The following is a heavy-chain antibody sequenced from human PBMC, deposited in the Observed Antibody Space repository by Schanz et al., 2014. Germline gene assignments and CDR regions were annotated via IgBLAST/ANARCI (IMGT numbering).Heavy chain of an antibody. CDR1: GFTLSSYA. CDR3: ARAHGNNWYGKGLDY. Sequence: QVQLVESGGGVVQPGRSLRLSCAAYGFTLSSYAMHWVRQAPGKGLEWVAVIWSDGSTKYYADSVKGRFTISRDNSKNTLYLQMNSLRADDTAVYFCARAHGNNWYGKGLDYWGQGTQVTVSS. CDR2: IWSDGSTK. J-gene: IGHJ4*02. D-gene: IGHD1-1*01. V-gene: IGHV3-33*08.